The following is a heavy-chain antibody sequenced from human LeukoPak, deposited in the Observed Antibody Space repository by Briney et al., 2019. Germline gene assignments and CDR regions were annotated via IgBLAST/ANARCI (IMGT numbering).Heavy chain of an antibody. D-gene: IGHD3-10*01. J-gene: IGHJ4*02. CDR3: ANPWFGELLPDY. CDR2: IKSDGSST. CDR1: GFTFSDYW. Sequence: GGSLRLSCAASGFTFSDYWMHWVRQAPGKGLVWVSRIKSDGSSTSYADSVKGRFTITRDSAKNTLYLQMNSLRAEDTAVYYCANPWFGELLPDYWGQGTLVTVSS. V-gene: IGHV3-74*01.